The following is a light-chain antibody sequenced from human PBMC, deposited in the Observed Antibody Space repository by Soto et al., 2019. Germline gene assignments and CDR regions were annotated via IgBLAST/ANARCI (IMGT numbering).Light chain of an antibody. CDR2: KAS. V-gene: IGKV1-5*03. CDR1: QSISNW. CDR3: QQYNSGT. J-gene: IGKJ1*01. Sequence: DIQMTQSPSSLYASVGDRVTITCRASQSISNWLAWYQQKPGKPPKLLIYKASSLESGVPSRFSGSGSGTEFTLTISSLQPDDFATYYCQQYNSGTFGQGTKVDIK.